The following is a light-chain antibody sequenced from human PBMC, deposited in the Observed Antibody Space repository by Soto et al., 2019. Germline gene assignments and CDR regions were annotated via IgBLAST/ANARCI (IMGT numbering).Light chain of an antibody. J-gene: IGLJ1*01. V-gene: IGLV2-18*01. CDR2: EAS. Sequence: QSVLTQPPSVSGSPGQSVTISCTGTSTDFVSYNRVSWYQQPPGTAPKLIIYEASNRPSGVPDRFSGSKSGNTASLTISGLQAEDEADYYCSLYKSENTYVLRTGTKV. CDR1: STDFVSYNR. CDR3: SLYKSENTYV.